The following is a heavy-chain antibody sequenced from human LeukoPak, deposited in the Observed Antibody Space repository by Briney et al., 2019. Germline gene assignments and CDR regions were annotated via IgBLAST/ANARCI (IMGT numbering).Heavy chain of an antibody. CDR3: ARAGTADVDTAMVYFDY. J-gene: IGHJ4*02. Sequence: ASVKVSCKASGGTFSSYAISWVRQAPGQGLEWMGGIIPIFGTANYAQKFQGRVTITADESTSTAYMELSSLRSEDTAVYYCARAGTADVDTAMVYFDYWGQGTLATVSS. CDR2: IIPIFGTA. V-gene: IGHV1-69*13. D-gene: IGHD5-18*01. CDR1: GGTFSSYA.